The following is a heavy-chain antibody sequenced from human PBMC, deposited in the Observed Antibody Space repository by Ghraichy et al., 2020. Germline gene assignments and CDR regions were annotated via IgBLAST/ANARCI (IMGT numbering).Heavy chain of an antibody. CDR2: IYYSGST. J-gene: IGHJ5*02. D-gene: IGHD4-17*01. Sequence: SQTLSLTCTVSGGSISSYYWSWIRQPPGKGLEWIGYIYYSGSTNYNPSLKSRVTISVDTSKNQFSLKLSSVTAADTAVYYCASRADDYGDTWGQGTLVTVSS. CDR1: GGSISSYY. CDR3: ASRADDYGDT. V-gene: IGHV4-59*08.